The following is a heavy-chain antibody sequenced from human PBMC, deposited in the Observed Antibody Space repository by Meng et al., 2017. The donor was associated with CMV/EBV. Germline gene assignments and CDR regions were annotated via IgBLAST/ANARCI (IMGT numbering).Heavy chain of an antibody. CDR1: GGSFSGYY. D-gene: IGHD6-19*01. V-gene: IGHV4-34*01. CDR3: ARGYSSSSVRYSSGWYGSYYYYGMDV. J-gene: IGHJ6*02. CDR2: INHSGST. Sequence: GSLRLSCAVYGGSFSGYYWSGIRQPPGKGLEWIGEINHSGSTNYNPSLKSRVTISVDTSKNQFSLKLSSVTAADTAVYYCARGYSSSSVRYSSGWYGSYYYYGMDVWGQGTTVTVSS.